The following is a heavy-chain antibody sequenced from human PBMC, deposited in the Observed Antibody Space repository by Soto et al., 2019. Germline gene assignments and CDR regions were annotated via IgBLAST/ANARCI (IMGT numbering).Heavy chain of an antibody. D-gene: IGHD6-19*01. CDR1: GGSISSSNW. CDR3: ARDGGSGSGVGAFDI. J-gene: IGHJ3*02. Sequence: QVQLQESGPGLVKPSGTLSLTCAVSGGSISSSNWWSWVRQPPGKGLEWIGEIYHSGSTNYNPSLKSRVTISVDKSKNQFALKLGSVTAADTAVYYCARDGGSGSGVGAFDIWCQVTMVTVSS. V-gene: IGHV4-4*02. CDR2: IYHSGST.